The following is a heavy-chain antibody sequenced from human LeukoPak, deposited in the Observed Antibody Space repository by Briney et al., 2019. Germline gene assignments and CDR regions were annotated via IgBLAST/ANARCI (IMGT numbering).Heavy chain of an antibody. CDR3: ARGGLGNYDILTGNYKYYYYMDV. CDR2: INPSGGTT. D-gene: IGHD3-9*01. CDR1: GYTFTSYY. V-gene: IGHV1-46*01. J-gene: IGHJ6*03. Sequence: ASVKVSCKASGYTFTSYYIHWVRQAPGQGLEWMGKINPSGGTTTNAQTFLGRLTMTKDTSTNTVYMELSSLRSEDTAVYYWARGGLGNYDILTGNYKYYYYMDVWGEGTTVTVSS.